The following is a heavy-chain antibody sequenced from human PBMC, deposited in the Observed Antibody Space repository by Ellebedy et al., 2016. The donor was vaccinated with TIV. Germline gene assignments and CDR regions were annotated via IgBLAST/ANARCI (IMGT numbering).Heavy chain of an antibody. CDR2: INPNKGNT. V-gene: IGHV1-18*04. CDR1: GYTFTTYG. D-gene: IGHD1-26*01. CDR3: ARDRFIVQGTRAYYGMDV. J-gene: IGHJ6*02. Sequence: AASVQVSCKASGYTFTTYGVSWVRQAPGQGLEWMGWINPNKGNTLYAQNLQDRLTMTTDASTSTAYMELRSLRSDDTAVYFCARDRFIVQGTRAYYGMDVWGQGTTVTVS.